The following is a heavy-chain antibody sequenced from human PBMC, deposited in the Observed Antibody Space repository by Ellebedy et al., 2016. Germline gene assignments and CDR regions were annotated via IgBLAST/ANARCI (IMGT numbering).Heavy chain of an antibody. CDR1: GFTFNDYA. V-gene: IGHV3-9*01. Sequence: SLKISXAGSGFTFNDYALHWVRQAPGKGLEWVSGISWDSAVIGYGGSVKGRFTIFKDSAKNYLYLQMNSLRPEDTAFYYCAKGTMDYFYHWGQGTLVTVFS. CDR3: AKGTMDYFYH. D-gene: IGHD4/OR15-4a*01. J-gene: IGHJ4*02. CDR2: ISWDSAVI.